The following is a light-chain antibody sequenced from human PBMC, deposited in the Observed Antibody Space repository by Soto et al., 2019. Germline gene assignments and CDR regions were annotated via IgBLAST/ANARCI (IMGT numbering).Light chain of an antibody. J-gene: IGKJ1*01. CDR1: QSINSW. Sequence: DIQMTQSPSTLSASVGDRVTITCRASQSINSWLAWYQQKAGKAPKLLIHKASSLESGVPSRFSGSGSGTEFTLTISSLQPDDFATYYCQQYNNYSPWTFGQGTKVEIK. V-gene: IGKV1-5*03. CDR3: QQYNNYSPWT. CDR2: KAS.